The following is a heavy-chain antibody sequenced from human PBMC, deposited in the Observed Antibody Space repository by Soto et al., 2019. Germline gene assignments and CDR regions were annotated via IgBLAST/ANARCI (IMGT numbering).Heavy chain of an antibody. CDR2: ISSSSSTI. V-gene: IGHV3-48*02. Sequence: GGSLRLSCAASGFTFSSYSMNWVRQAPGKGLEWVSYISSSSSTIYYADSVKGRFTISRDNAKNSLYLQMNSLRDEDKAVYYCARKRIAAAGDWFDPWGQGTLVTVSS. CDR1: GFTFSSYS. J-gene: IGHJ5*02. D-gene: IGHD6-13*01. CDR3: ARKRIAAAGDWFDP.